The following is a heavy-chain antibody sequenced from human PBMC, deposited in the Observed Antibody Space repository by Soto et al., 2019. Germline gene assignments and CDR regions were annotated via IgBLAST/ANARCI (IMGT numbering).Heavy chain of an antibody. J-gene: IGHJ5*02. D-gene: IGHD3-3*01. Sequence: PSETLSLTCTVSGGSISSYYWSWIRQPPGKGLEWIGYIYYSGSTNYNPSLKSRVTISIDTSKNHFSLKLSSVTAADTAVYYCARTYYDFWSGYWRWFDPWGQGTLVTVSS. CDR2: IYYSGST. CDR1: GGSISSYY. V-gene: IGHV4-59*01. CDR3: ARTYYDFWSGYWRWFDP.